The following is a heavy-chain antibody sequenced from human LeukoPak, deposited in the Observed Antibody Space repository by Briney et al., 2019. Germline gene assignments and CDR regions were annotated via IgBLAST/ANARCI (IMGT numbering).Heavy chain of an antibody. D-gene: IGHD6-19*01. CDR2: IRYDGSKK. CDR1: GFTFSGYG. J-gene: IGHJ4*02. CDR3: AKVRWDNSGWYYLDS. Sequence: SGGSLRLSCATSGFTFSGYGMHWVRQAPGKGLEWAAFIRYDGSKKYYADSVKGRFTISRDKSKNTLYLQMNSLRAEDTAVYYCAKVRWDNSGWYYLDSWGQGTLVTVSS. V-gene: IGHV3-30*02.